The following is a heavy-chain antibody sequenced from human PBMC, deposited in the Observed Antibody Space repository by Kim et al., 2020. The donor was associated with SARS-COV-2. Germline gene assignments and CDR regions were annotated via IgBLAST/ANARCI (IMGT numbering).Heavy chain of an antibody. J-gene: IGHJ1*01. D-gene: IGHD3-22*01. Sequence: GESLKISCKGSGYSFTTYWINWVRQMPGKGLEWMGRIDPSDSYTNYSPSFQGHVTISADKSISTAYLQWSGLKASDTARYYCARGDYYDNSDYSGLSEYFQHWGQGTLVTVSS. CDR3: ARGDYYDNSDYSGLSEYFQH. V-gene: IGHV5-10-1*01. CDR2: IDPSDSYT. CDR1: GYSFTTYW.